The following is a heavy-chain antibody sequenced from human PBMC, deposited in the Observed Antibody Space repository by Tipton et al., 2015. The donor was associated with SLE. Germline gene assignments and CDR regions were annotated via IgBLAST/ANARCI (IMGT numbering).Heavy chain of an antibody. CDR1: GYSISSGYY. CDR2: IYHSGST. J-gene: IGHJ4*02. V-gene: IGHV4-38-2*01. Sequence: TLSLTCAVSGYSISSGYYWGWIRQPPGKGLEWIGSIYHSGSTYYNPSLKSRVTISVDTSKNQFSLRLRFVTAADTATYYCARSREGLADHWGQGTLVTVSS. CDR3: ARSREGLADH.